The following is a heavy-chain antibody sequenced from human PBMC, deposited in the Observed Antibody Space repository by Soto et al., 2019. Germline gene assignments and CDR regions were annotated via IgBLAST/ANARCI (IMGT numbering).Heavy chain of an antibody. J-gene: IGHJ4*02. Sequence: QVQLQESGPGLVKPSQTLSLTCAVSHGSVTSGGYYWSWIRQLPGKGLEWIGQIYHTGNTYYNPSLKSRVSMSVDTSKTKFSVMLSSVTAADTAVYFCVRARDQYGGHFDYWGQGILVTVSS. V-gene: IGHV4-31*11. CDR3: VRARDQYGGHFDY. CDR2: IYHTGNT. CDR1: HGSVTSGGYY. D-gene: IGHD4-17*01.